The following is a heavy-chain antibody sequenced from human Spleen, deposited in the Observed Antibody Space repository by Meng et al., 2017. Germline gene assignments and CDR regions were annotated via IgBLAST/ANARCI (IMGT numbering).Heavy chain of an antibody. V-gene: IGHV1-2*02. CDR1: GYTFTGYY. CDR2: INPNSGGT. CDR3: ARGDCSSTSCPYDAFDI. Sequence: ASVKVSCKASGYTFTGYYMHWVRQAPGQGLEWMGWINPNSGGTNYAQRFQGRVTMTGDTSISTAYMELSGLRSDDTAMYYCARGDCSSTSCPYDAFDIWGQGTMVTVSS. J-gene: IGHJ3*02. D-gene: IGHD2-2*01.